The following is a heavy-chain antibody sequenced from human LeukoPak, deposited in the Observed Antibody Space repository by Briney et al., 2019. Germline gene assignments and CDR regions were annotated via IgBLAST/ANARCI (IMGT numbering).Heavy chain of an antibody. J-gene: IGHJ6*04. CDR3: AKDGGYYDTSGVYGMYV. V-gene: IGHV3-30*18. Sequence: GGPLRLSGVASGFTFRSYGMHWVRQPPGKGREGVAVISYDGTSNYYSDSVKGRFTISRDNSKNTLYLQMSSLRAEDTAVYYCAKDGGYYDTSGVYGMYVWGEGTTVTVSS. D-gene: IGHD3-22*01. CDR1: GFTFRSYG. CDR2: ISYDGTSN.